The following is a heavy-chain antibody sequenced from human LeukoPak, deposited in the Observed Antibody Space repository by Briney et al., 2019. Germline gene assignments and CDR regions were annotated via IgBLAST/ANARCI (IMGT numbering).Heavy chain of an antibody. Sequence: ASVKVSRKASGYTFTSYGISWVRQAPGQGLEWMGWISAYNGNTNYAQKLQGRVTMTTDTSTSTAYMELRSLRSDDTAVYYCATYANLLWFGESPYYFDYWGQGTLVTVSS. D-gene: IGHD3-10*01. CDR2: ISAYNGNT. CDR3: ATYANLLWFGESPYYFDY. V-gene: IGHV1-18*01. J-gene: IGHJ4*02. CDR1: GYTFTSYG.